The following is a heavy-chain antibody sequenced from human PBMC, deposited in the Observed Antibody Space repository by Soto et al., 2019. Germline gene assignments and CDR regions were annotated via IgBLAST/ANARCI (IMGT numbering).Heavy chain of an antibody. J-gene: IGHJ3*02. CDR2: IYHSGST. CDR3: ARESMELGLRAFDI. Sequence: SETLSLTCAVSGGSISSGGYSWSWIRQPPGKGLEWIGYIYHSGSTYYNPSLKSRVTISVDRSKNQFSLKLSSVTAADTAVYYCARESMELGLRAFDIWGQGTMVTVSS. CDR1: GGSISSGGYS. D-gene: IGHD1-7*01. V-gene: IGHV4-30-2*01.